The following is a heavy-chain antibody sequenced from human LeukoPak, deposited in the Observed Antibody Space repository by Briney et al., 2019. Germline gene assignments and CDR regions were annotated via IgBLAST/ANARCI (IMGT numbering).Heavy chain of an antibody. CDR3: ARNSDYGDDIDY. Sequence: GGSLRLSCAASGFTFSSSAMSWVRQVPGKGLEWVSGISASGGSTSYADSVRGRFTISRDNSKNTLYVQMNSLRAEDTAVYYCARNSDYGDDIDYWGQGTLVTVSS. CDR2: ISASGGST. J-gene: IGHJ4*02. V-gene: IGHV3-23*01. D-gene: IGHD4-17*01. CDR1: GFTFSSSA.